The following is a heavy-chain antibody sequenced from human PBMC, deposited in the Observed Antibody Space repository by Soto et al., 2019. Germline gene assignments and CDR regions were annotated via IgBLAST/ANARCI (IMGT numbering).Heavy chain of an antibody. CDR3: ARLIAVAGMPYYYYGMDV. CDR2: IYHSGST. CDR1: GGSISSSNW. D-gene: IGHD6-19*01. J-gene: IGHJ6*02. V-gene: IGHV4-4*02. Sequence: SETLSLTCAVSGGSISSSNWWSWVRQPPGKGLEWIGEIYHSGSTNYNPSLKSRVTISVDKAKNQFSLKLSSVTAADTAVYYCARLIAVAGMPYYYYGMDVWGQGTTVTVSS.